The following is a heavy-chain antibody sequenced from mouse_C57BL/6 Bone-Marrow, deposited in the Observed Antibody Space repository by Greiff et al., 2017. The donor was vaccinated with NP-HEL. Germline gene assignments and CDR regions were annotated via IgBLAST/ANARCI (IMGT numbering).Heavy chain of an antibody. Sequence: QVTLKVSGPGILQPSQTLSLTCSFSGFSLSTSGMGVSWIRQPSGKGLEWLAHIYWDDDKRHNPSLKSRLTISKDTSRNQVFLKITSVDTADTATSYSAQRADGYDGYWGPGTTLTVSS. J-gene: IGHJ2*01. CDR1: GFSLSTSGMG. V-gene: IGHV8-12*01. CDR2: IYWDDDK. CDR3: AQRADGYDGY. D-gene: IGHD2-2*01.